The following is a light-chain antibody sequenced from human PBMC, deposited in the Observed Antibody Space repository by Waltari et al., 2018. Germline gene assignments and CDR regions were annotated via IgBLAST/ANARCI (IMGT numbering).Light chain of an antibody. J-gene: IGLJ3*02. Sequence: QLVLTQSPSASASLGASVKLTCTLSSGHSSYAIAWHQQQPDKGPRYLMNLNSDGSHSEGDGIPDRFSGPSPGAGRYLTISSLQSEDEADYYCQTWGTGIRVFGGGTKLTVL. V-gene: IGLV4-69*01. CDR2: LNSDGSH. CDR1: SGHSSYA. CDR3: QTWGTGIRV.